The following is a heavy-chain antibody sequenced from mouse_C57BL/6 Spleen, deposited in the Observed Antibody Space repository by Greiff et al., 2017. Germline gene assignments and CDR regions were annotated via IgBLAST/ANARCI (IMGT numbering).Heavy chain of an antibody. J-gene: IGHJ4*01. Sequence: EVQLQQSGPGLVKPSQSLSLTCSVTGYSITSGYYWNWIRQFPGNKLEWMGYISYDGSNNYNPSLKNRISITRDTSKNHFFLKLNSVTTEDTATYYGARKGFTGTRAMDYWGQGTSVTVSS. D-gene: IGHD4-1*01. CDR1: GYSITSGYY. V-gene: IGHV3-6*01. CDR3: ARKGFTGTRAMDY. CDR2: ISYDGSN.